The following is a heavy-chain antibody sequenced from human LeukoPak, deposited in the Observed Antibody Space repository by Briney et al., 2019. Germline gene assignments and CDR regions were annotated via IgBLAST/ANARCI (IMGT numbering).Heavy chain of an antibody. D-gene: IGHD2-8*01. CDR1: GGSISSSNDY. CDR3: AREMMPPWTNGITYYFDY. J-gene: IGHJ4*02. V-gene: IGHV4-39*02. CDR2: LSYRWGT. Sequence: PSETLSLTCNVSGGSISSSNDYWAWIRQPPGKGLEWIGSLSYRWGTYYSPSLKSRVAISGDTAKNQLSLRLRSVTAADTAIYYCAREMMPPWTNGITYYFDYWGQGTLVTVSS.